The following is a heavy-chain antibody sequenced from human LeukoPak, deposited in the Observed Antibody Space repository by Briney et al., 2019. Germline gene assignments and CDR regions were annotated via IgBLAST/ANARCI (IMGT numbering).Heavy chain of an antibody. V-gene: IGHV3-23*01. Sequence: AITGICRRTYYAASVKGRFTISRDNSNNTLYLQMNSLRAEDTAVYYCAKDRDYGGNSGLDYWGQGTLVTVSS. J-gene: IGHJ4*02. CDR3: AKDRDYGGNSGLDY. CDR2: ITGICRRT. D-gene: IGHD4-23*01.